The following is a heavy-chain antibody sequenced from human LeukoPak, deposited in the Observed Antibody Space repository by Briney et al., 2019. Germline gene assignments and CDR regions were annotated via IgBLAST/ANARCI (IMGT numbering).Heavy chain of an antibody. J-gene: IGHJ4*02. Sequence: KPSQTLSLTCTVSGGSISSGGYYWSWIRQRPGKGLEWIGYIYYSGSTYYNPSLKSRVTISVDTSKNQFSLKLSSVTAADTAVYYCARGTEDIVLMVYAIGYYFDYWGQGTLVTVSS. CDR1: GGSISSGGYY. CDR2: IYYSGST. D-gene: IGHD2-8*01. V-gene: IGHV4-31*03. CDR3: ARGTEDIVLMVYAIGYYFDY.